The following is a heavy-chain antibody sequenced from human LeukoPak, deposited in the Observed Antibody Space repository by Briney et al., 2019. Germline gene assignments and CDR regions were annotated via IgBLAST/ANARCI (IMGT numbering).Heavy chain of an antibody. J-gene: IGHJ4*02. V-gene: IGHV4-30-4*08. CDR3: ARVRDYDSSGTFDY. CDR2: IYYSGST. Sequence: SETLSLTRTVSGGSISSGDYYWSWIRQPPGKGLEWIGYIYYSGSTYYNPSLKSRVTISVDTSKNQFSLKLSSVTAADTAVYYCARVRDYDSSGTFDYWGQGTLVTVSS. D-gene: IGHD3-22*01. CDR1: GGSISSGDYY.